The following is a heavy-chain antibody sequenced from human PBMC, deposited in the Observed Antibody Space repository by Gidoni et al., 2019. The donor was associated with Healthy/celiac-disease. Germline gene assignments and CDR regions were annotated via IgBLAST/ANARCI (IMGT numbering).Heavy chain of an antibody. CDR2: ISGSGGST. V-gene: IGHV3-23*01. Sequence: EVQLLESGGGLVQPGGSLRLSCAASGFTFSRYAMSWVRQAPGKGLEWGSAISGSGGSTYYADSVKGRFTISRDNSKNTLYLQMNSLRAEDTAVYYCAKDTGGRWIYFDYWGQGTLVTVSS. CDR1: GFTFSRYA. J-gene: IGHJ4*02. CDR3: AKDTGGRWIYFDY. D-gene: IGHD5-12*01.